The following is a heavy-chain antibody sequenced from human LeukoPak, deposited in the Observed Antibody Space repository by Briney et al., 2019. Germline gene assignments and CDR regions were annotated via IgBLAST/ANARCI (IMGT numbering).Heavy chain of an antibody. J-gene: IGHJ4*02. V-gene: IGHV4-38-2*02. Sequence: AGGSLRLSCAASGLTFGSYTMSWVRQAPGKGLEWIGSIYHSGSTYYNPSLKSRVTISVDTSKNQFSLKLSSVTAADTAVYYCARERPRLPDRYDSKLFDYWGQETLVTVSS. D-gene: IGHD3-22*01. CDR2: IYHSGST. CDR3: ARERPRLPDRYDSKLFDY. CDR1: GLTFGSYT.